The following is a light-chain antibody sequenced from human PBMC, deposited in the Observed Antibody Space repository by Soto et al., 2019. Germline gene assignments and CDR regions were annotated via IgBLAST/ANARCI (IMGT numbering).Light chain of an antibody. CDR1: QSISTY. CDR2: GES. J-gene: IGKJ5*01. Sequence: RAPLSCRASQSISTYLAWYQVKPGQAPRLLIYGESSRATGIPDRFSGGGSGTDFSLTISRLDPEDFAVYYCQQYSSSPITCGQGTRLEI. V-gene: IGKV3-20*01. CDR3: QQYSSSPIT.